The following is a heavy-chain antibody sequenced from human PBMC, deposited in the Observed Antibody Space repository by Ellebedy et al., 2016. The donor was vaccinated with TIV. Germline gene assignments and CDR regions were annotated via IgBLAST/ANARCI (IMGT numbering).Heavy chain of an antibody. J-gene: IGHJ5*02. CDR3: VRAVPNWFDP. CDR2: INQAGTET. CDR1: GFTFKNNW. Sequence: GESLKISCAASGFTFKNNWMSWVRQTPQKGLEWVANINQAGTETHYVDSVKGRFTISRDNAKNSLYLQMNSLRADDTAVYYCVRAVPNWFDPWGQGTLVTVSS. V-gene: IGHV3-7*01.